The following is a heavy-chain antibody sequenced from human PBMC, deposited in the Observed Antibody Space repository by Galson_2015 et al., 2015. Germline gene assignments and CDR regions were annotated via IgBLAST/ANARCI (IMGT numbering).Heavy chain of an antibody. CDR3: AREPYCSGGSCDGFDY. CDR2: ISSSSSTI. Sequence: SLRLSCAASGFTFSSYSMNWVRQAPGKGLEWVSYISSSSSTIYYADSVKGRFTISRDNAKNSLYLQMNSLRDEDTAVYYCAREPYCSGGSCDGFDYWGQGTLVTVSS. CDR1: GFTFSSYS. D-gene: IGHD2-15*01. V-gene: IGHV3-48*02. J-gene: IGHJ4*02.